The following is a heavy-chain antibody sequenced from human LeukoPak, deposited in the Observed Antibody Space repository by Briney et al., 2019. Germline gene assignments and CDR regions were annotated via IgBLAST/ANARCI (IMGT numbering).Heavy chain of an antibody. D-gene: IGHD5-24*01. Sequence: ASVTVSCKVSGYTLTELSMHWVRQAPGKGLEWMGGFDPEDGETIYAQKFQGRVTMTEDTSTDTAYMELSSLRSEDTAVYYCATTSLEMATIIFDYWGQGTLVTVSS. J-gene: IGHJ4*02. V-gene: IGHV1-24*01. CDR2: FDPEDGET. CDR1: GYTLTELS. CDR3: ATTSLEMATIIFDY.